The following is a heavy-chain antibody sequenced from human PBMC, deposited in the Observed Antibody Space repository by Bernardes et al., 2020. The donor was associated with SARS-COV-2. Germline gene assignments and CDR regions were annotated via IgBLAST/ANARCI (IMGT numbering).Heavy chain of an antibody. CDR1: GFTVSNNH. J-gene: IGHJ4*02. Sequence: GGSLRLSRVASGFTVSNNHVTWVRQAPGKGLECVSVLYGVGTTFYADSVRGRFTISRDTSKNTVYLQMSSLRADDTAIYYCAGYGGNSYWGQGTQVTVSS. CDR3: AGYGGNSY. V-gene: IGHV3-53*01. D-gene: IGHD4-17*01. CDR2: LYGVGTT.